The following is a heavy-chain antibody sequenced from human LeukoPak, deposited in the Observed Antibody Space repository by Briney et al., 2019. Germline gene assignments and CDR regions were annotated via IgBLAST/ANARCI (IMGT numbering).Heavy chain of an antibody. V-gene: IGHV3-21*01. D-gene: IGHD6-19*01. CDR2: ISSSSSYI. CDR3: ARDFRGTVAEDY. CDR1: GFTFSSYS. Sequence: GGSLRLSCAASGFTFSSYSMNWVRQAPGKGLEWVSSISSSSSYIYYADSVKGRFTISRDNAKNSLYLQMNSLRAEDTAVYYCARDFRGTVAEDYWGQGTLVTVSS. J-gene: IGHJ4*02.